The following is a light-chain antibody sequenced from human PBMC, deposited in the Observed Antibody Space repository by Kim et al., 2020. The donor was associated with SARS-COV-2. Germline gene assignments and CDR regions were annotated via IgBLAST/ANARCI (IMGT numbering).Light chain of an antibody. J-gene: IGLJ2*01. Sequence: KTVTISCTRASGSIATNYVQWDQQRPGSAPRIVIYEDNQRPSGVPDRFSGSTDSSSNSASLTISGLKTEDEADYYCQSYDTNFDVIFGGGTQLTVL. CDR3: QSYDTNFDVI. CDR2: EDN. CDR1: SGSIATNY. V-gene: IGLV6-57*03.